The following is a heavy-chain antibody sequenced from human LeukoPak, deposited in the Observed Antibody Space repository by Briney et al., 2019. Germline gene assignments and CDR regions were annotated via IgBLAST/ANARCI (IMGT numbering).Heavy chain of an antibody. V-gene: IGHV3-23*01. J-gene: IGHJ4*02. Sequence: GGSLRLSFAASGFTFSSYAMSWVRQAPGKGLEWFSAISGSGGSTYYADSVKGRFTISRDNSKNTPYLQMNSLRAEDTAVYYCPKGDVLMVYTIYWGQGTLVTVSS. CDR1: GFTFSSYA. CDR2: ISGSGGST. D-gene: IGHD2-8*01. CDR3: PKGDVLMVYTIY.